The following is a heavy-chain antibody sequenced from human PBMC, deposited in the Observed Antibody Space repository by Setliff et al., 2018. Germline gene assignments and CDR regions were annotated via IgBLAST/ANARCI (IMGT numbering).Heavy chain of an antibody. CDR3: AGSVGGAPYYYGLGV. J-gene: IGHJ6*02. CDR1: AYTFSGYY. V-gene: IGHV1-3*01. D-gene: IGHD3-10*01. Sequence: ASVKVSCKTSAYTFSGYYIHWVRQAPGQRLEWMGWITAGFADTRYSQKFQGRVTITRDTSASTIYMQLTNLRSEDTAVYYCAGSVGGAPYYYGLGVWGQGTTVTVSS. CDR2: ITAGFADT.